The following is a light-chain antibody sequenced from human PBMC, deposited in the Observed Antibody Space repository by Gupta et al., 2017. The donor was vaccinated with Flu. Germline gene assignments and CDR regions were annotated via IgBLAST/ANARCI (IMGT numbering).Light chain of an antibody. CDR1: QSLVYSDGTTY. CDR2: QVS. V-gene: IGKV2-30*01. J-gene: IGKJ1*01. CDR3: MQGSRWPWA. Sequence: DVVMTQSPLSLPVTLGQPASISCRSSQSLVYSDGTTYLHWFQQRPGQSPRRLIYQVSHRESGVPDRFSGSGSGTDFTLKISRVEAEDVGVYYCMQGSRWPWAFGQGTKVEIK.